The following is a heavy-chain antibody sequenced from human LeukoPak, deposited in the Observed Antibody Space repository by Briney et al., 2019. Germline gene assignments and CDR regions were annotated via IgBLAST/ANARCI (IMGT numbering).Heavy chain of an antibody. CDR2: INPNSGGT. Sequence: ASVKVSCKASGYTFTGYYMHWVRQAPGQGLEWMGWINPNSGGTNYAQKFQGWVTMTRDTSISTAYMELSRLRSDDTAVYYCARAGNVGYYDSSGYPAWGQGTLVTVSS. J-gene: IGHJ5*02. V-gene: IGHV1-2*04. CDR1: GYTFTGYY. D-gene: IGHD3-22*01. CDR3: ARAGNVGYYDSSGYPA.